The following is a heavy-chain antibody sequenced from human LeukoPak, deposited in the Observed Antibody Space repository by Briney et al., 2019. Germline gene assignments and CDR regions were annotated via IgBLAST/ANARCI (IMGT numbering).Heavy chain of an antibody. CDR2: TYSNGRT. Sequence: GGSLRLSCAASGFTFSGFAMSWVRQAPGKGLEWVSVTYSNGRTYYADSVKGRFTISRDISKNTLYLQMNSLRAEDTAVYYCARVLSGRGSLYDYYYYMDVWGKGTTVTISS. V-gene: IGHV3-53*01. J-gene: IGHJ6*03. D-gene: IGHD3-10*01. CDR1: GFTFSGFA. CDR3: ARVLSGRGSLYDYYYYMDV.